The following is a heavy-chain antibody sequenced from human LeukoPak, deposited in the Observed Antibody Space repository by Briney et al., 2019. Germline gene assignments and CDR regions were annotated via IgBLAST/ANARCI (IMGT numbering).Heavy chain of an antibody. Sequence: GGSLRLSCAASGFTFEDYAMHWVRQAPGKGLEWVSGISWNSGSIAYADSVKGRFTISRDNAKNSLYPQMSRLRAEDTAVYYCARDRGGYVSDYWGQGTPVTVSS. V-gene: IGHV3-9*01. CDR1: GFTFEDYA. CDR3: ARDRGGYVSDY. J-gene: IGHJ4*02. D-gene: IGHD5-12*01. CDR2: ISWNSGSI.